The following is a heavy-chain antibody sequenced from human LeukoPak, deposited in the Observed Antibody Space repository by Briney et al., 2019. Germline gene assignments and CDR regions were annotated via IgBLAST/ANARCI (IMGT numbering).Heavy chain of an antibody. CDR1: GFTFSSYG. V-gene: IGHV3-33*08. D-gene: IGHD6-13*01. CDR3: ARDQAPGIAAAGPGY. CDR2: IWYGGSNK. Sequence: GRSLRLSCAASGFTFSSYGMHWVRQAPGKGLEWVAVIWYGGSNKYYADSVKGRFTISRDNSKNTLYLQMNSLRAEDTAVYYCARDQAPGIAAAGPGYWGQGTLVTVSS. J-gene: IGHJ4*02.